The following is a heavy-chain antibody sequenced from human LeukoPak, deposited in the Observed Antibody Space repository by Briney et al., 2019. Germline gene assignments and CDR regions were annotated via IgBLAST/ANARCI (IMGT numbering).Heavy chain of an antibody. V-gene: IGHV4-39*07. CDR1: GGSISSSSYY. Sequence: SETLSLTCTVSGGSISSSSYYWGWIRQPPGKGLEWIGSIYYSGSTYYNPSLKSRVTISVDTSKNQFSLKLSSVTAADTAVYYCAREDRRKNWFDLWGQGTLVTVSS. J-gene: IGHJ5*02. CDR3: AREDRRKNWFDL. CDR2: IYYSGST.